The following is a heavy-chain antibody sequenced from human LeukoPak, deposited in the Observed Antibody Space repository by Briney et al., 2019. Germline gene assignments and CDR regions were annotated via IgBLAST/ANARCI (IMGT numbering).Heavy chain of an antibody. CDR1: GDSISSGDYY. J-gene: IGHJ3*02. CDR2: ISSSGST. Sequence: SETLSLTCTVSGDSISSGDYYWSWIQQPAGKGLEWIGRISSSGSTNYNPSLKSRVTISVDTSKNQFSLKLSSVTAADTAVYFCARGPYSYDSSGAFDIWGQGTMVTVSS. D-gene: IGHD3-22*01. CDR3: ARGPYSYDSSGAFDI. V-gene: IGHV4-61*02.